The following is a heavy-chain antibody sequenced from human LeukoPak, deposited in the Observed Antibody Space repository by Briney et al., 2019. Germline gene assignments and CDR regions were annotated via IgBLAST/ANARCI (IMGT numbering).Heavy chain of an antibody. D-gene: IGHD3-22*01. CDR3: VRDSDSSGYLLDY. V-gene: IGHV4-34*01. CDR2: INHSGST. CDR1: GGSFSGYY. J-gene: IGHJ4*02. Sequence: SETLSLTCAVYGGSFSGYYWSWIRQPPGKGLEWIGEINHSGSTNYNPSLKSRVTISVDTSKNQFSLKLSSVTAADTAVYYCVRDSDSSGYLLDYWGQGTLVTVSS.